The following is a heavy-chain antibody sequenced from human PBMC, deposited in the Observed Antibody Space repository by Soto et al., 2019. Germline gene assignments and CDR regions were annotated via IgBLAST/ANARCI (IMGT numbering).Heavy chain of an antibody. CDR1: GYTLTNYY. CDR3: ARVGNFGSGGYNSEGGGFMDV. CDR2: INPSGGRT. V-gene: IGHV1-46*03. D-gene: IGHD3-10*01. Sequence: QVQLVQSGAEVKKPGASVTVSCKASGYTLTNYYIHWVRQAPGQGLEWMGMINPSGGRTSLTEKLKGRVPMPRARAPSTVYMEVSSLNSCLPAVYYFARVGNFGSGGYNSEGGGFMDVWGTGTTVTVSS. J-gene: IGHJ6*03.